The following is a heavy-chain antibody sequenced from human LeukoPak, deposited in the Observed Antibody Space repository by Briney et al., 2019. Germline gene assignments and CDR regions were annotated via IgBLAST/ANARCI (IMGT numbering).Heavy chain of an antibody. CDR2: IDTGGYT. V-gene: IGHV3-69-1*01. CDR3: ATESSAALDH. D-gene: IGHD6-13*01. CDR1: GFSFSSKF. Sequence: PGRSLRLSCATSGFSFSSKFLNWVRQAPGKGLQYVSSIDTGGYTYYADSVKGRFTISRDNAKNSLYLQMNSLRSEDTSVYFCATESSAALDHWGQGTLVTVSS. J-gene: IGHJ4*02.